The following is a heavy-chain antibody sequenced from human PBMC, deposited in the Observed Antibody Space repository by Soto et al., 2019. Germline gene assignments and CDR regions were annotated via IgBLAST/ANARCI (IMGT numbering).Heavy chain of an antibody. CDR2: INPATGAA. D-gene: IGHD3-3*01. J-gene: IGHJ3*02. V-gene: IGHV1-2*02. CDR3: ARGGGVGVAGSAAFDM. CDR1: GYPVTAYY. Sequence: QLHLVQSGAVVKKPGASVTVSCSASGYPVTAYYMHWVRQAPGRGLEWMGGINPATGAAKYTQTFQGRVTMTRDTSTSTVFMERSGRTSEDTAVFSGARGGGVGVAGSAAFDMWGQGTLVTVSS.